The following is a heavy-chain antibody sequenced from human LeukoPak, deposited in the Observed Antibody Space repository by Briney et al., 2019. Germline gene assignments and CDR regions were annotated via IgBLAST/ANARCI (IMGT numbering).Heavy chain of an antibody. D-gene: IGHD6-13*01. V-gene: IGHV4-34*01. J-gene: IGHJ6*03. CDR2: INHSGST. CDR1: GGSFSGYY. CDR3: ARQGRVSIAALERNYYYYMDV. Sequence: SETLSLTCAVSGGSFSGYYWSWIRQPPGKGLEWIGEINHSGSTNYNPSLKSRVTISVDTSKNQSSLKLSSVTAADTAVYYCARQGRVSIAALERNYYYYMDVWGKGTTVTVSS.